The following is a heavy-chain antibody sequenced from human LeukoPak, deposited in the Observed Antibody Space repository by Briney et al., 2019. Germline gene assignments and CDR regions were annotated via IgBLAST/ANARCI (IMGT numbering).Heavy chain of an antibody. V-gene: IGHV1-2*02. CDR1: GYTFTGYY. J-gene: IGHJ4*02. D-gene: IGHD2-15*01. Sequence: GASVTVSCKASGYTFTGYYMHWVRQARGQGLEWMGWINPNSGVTNYAQKFQGRVTMTRDTSISTAYMELSRLRSDDTAVYYCARVQLGGHDYWGQGTLVTVSS. CDR2: INPNSGVT. CDR3: ARVQLGGHDY.